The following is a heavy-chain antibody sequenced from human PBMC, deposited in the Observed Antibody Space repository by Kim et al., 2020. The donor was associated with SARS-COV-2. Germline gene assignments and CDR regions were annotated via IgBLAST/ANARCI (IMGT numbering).Heavy chain of an antibody. V-gene: IGHV3-7*03. Sequence: YYGDSLKGGFTISGDNAKNSLFLQMTSLRAEDTALYYCTRIGYSSSSIDYWVQGTLVTVSS. CDR3: TRIGYSSSSIDY. D-gene: IGHD6-6*01. J-gene: IGHJ4*02.